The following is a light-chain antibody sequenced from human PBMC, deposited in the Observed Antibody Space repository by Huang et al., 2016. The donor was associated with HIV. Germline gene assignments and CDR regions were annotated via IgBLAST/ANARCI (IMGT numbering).Light chain of an antibody. J-gene: IGKJ4*01. CDR3: QQSYSSLLT. Sequence: DIQMTQSPSSLSASVGDRVTITCRASQSIGSYLTWYQQKPGKAPNLLIYTASSLQSGVPSRFSGSGSETDFTLTISSLQPEDFATYYCQQSYSSLLTFGGGTKVEIK. CDR1: QSIGSY. CDR2: TAS. V-gene: IGKV1-39*01.